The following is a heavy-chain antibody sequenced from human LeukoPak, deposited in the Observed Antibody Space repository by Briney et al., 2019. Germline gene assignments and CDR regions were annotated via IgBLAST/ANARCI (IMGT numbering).Heavy chain of an antibody. CDR2: ISSRSGYI. Sequence: GGSLRLSCAASGFTFSSYSMNWVRQAPGKGLEWASSISSRSGYIYYADSVKGRFTISRDNAKNSLYLQMNSLRAEDTAVYYCARDFGRYYFDYWGQGTLVTVSS. V-gene: IGHV3-21*01. J-gene: IGHJ4*02. CDR1: GFTFSSYS. CDR3: ARDFGRYYFDY. D-gene: IGHD3-10*01.